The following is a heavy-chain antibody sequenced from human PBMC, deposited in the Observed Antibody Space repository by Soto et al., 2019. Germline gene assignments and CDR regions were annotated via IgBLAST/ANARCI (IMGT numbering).Heavy chain of an antibody. CDR2: IYYSGST. D-gene: IGHD1-7*01. CDR1: GGSISSGGYC. V-gene: IGHV4-31*02. CDR3: ARDIRLGNWNYPWFDP. J-gene: IGHJ5*02. Sequence: PSETLSLTCTVSGGSISSGGYCWSLIRQHPGKGLEWMGYIYYSGSTYYNPSLKSRVTISVDTSKNQFSLKLSSVTAADTAVYYCARDIRLGNWNYPWFDPWGQGTLVTVSS.